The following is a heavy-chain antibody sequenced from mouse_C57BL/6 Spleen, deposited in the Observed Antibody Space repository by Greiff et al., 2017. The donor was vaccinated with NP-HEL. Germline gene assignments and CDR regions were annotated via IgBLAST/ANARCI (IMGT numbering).Heavy chain of an antibody. V-gene: IGHV14-2*01. Sequence: VQLKESGAELVKPGASVKLSCTASGFNIKDYYMHWVKQRTEQGLEWIGRIDPEDGETKYAPKFQGKATIKADTSSNTAYLQLSSLTSEDTAVYYCASGFTTVVATGAMDYWGQGTSVTVSS. J-gene: IGHJ4*01. D-gene: IGHD1-1*01. CDR3: ASGFTTVVATGAMDY. CDR2: IDPEDGET. CDR1: GFNIKDYY.